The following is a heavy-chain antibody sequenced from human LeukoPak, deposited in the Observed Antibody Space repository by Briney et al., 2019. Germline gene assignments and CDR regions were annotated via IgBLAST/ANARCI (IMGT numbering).Heavy chain of an antibody. Sequence: SVKVSCKASGGTFSSYAISWVRQAPGQGLEWMGGIIPIFGTANYAQKFQGRVTITTDESASTAYMELSSLRSEDTAVYYCARDLGYYGSGSYYNYFDYWGQGTLVTVSS. CDR3: ARDLGYYGSGSYYNYFDY. CDR1: GGTFSSYA. D-gene: IGHD3-10*01. CDR2: IIPIFGTA. J-gene: IGHJ4*02. V-gene: IGHV1-69*05.